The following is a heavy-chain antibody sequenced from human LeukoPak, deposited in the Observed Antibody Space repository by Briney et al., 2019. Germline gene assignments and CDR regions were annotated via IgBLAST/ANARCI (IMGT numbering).Heavy chain of an antibody. J-gene: IGHJ4*02. Sequence: ASVKVSCKVSGYTLTELSMRWVRQAPGKGLEWMGGFDPEDGETIYAQKFQGRVTMTEDTSTDTAYMELSSLRSEDTAVYYCATGGAFTVTANLDYWGQGTLVTVSS. CDR1: GYTLTELS. D-gene: IGHD4-17*01. CDR2: FDPEDGET. V-gene: IGHV1-24*01. CDR3: ATGGAFTVTANLDY.